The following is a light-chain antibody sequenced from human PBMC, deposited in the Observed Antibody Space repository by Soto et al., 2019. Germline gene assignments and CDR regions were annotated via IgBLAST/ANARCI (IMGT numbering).Light chain of an antibody. CDR1: SSDVGGYNY. J-gene: IGLJ1*01. V-gene: IGLV2-11*01. CDR2: DVS. CDR3: CSYAGSYSLYV. Sequence: QSVLTQPRSVSGSPGQSVTISCTGTSSDVGGYNYVSWYQQHPGKAPKLIIYDVSERPSGVPDRFSGSKSGNTASLTISGLQAEDEDDYYCCSYAGSYSLYVFGTGTKLTVL.